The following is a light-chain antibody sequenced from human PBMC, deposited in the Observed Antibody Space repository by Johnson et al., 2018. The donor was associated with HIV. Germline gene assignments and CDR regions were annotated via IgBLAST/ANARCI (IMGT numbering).Light chain of an antibody. CDR3: GTWDSSLRGV. CDR1: SSNIGNNY. Sequence: VLTQPPSVSAAPGQKVTISCSGSSSNIGNNYVSWYQQLPGTAPKLLIYENNKRPSGIPDRFSGSKSGTSATLGITGLQTGDEADYYCGTWDSSLRGVFVTGTKVTVL. J-gene: IGLJ1*01. CDR2: ENN. V-gene: IGLV1-51*02.